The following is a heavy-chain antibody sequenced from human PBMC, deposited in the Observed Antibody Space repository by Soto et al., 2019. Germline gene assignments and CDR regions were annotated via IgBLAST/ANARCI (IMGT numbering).Heavy chain of an antibody. V-gene: IGHV4-31*03. CDR1: GGSISSGGYY. J-gene: IGHJ6*02. Sequence: SETLSLTCTVSGGSISSGGYYWSWIRQHPGKGLEWIGYIYYSGSTYYNPSLKSRVTISVDTSKNQFSLKLSSVTAADTAVYYCARESLDYDFWSGSPYYYYGMDVWGQGTTVTVS. CDR3: ARESLDYDFWSGSPYYYYGMDV. CDR2: IYYSGST. D-gene: IGHD3-3*01.